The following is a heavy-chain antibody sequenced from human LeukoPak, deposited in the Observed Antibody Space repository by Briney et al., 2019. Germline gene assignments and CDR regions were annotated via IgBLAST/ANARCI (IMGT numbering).Heavy chain of an antibody. D-gene: IGHD6-19*01. Sequence: GASVKVSCKASGYTFTSYGISWVRQAPGQGLEWMGWISAYNGNTNYAQKLQGRVTMTTDTSTSTAYMELRSLRSDDTAAYYCAGSIAVAGMGYYYYYYMDVWGKGTTVTVSS. J-gene: IGHJ6*03. CDR2: ISAYNGNT. CDR1: GYTFTSYG. CDR3: AGSIAVAGMGYYYYYYMDV. V-gene: IGHV1-18*01.